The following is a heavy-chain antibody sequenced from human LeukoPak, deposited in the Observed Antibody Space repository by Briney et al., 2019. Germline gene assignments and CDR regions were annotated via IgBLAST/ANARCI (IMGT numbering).Heavy chain of an antibody. D-gene: IGHD3-10*01. CDR2: MNPKSGKT. V-gene: IGHV1-8*01. CDR3: ARRAGARPYYYYFYMDV. Sequence: ASVTVSFKASGYTFSSYDINWVRQATGQGLEWMGWMNPKSGKTGYAQKFQGRVTMTRNTSISTAYMELSSLRAEDTAVYYCARRAGARPYYYYFYMDVWGKGTTVTISS. CDR1: GYTFSSYD. J-gene: IGHJ6*03.